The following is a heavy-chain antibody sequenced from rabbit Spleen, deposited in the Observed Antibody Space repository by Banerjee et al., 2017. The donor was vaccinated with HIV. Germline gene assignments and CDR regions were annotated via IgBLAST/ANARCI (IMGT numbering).Heavy chain of an antibody. Sequence: QSLEESGGGLVKPGASLTLTCTASGFSFSSSYDMCWVRQAPGKGLEWIAYIKGVGSGTWYATWAKGRFTISKTSSTTVTLQVASLTAADTATYFCARAVGDYGWASNLWGPGTLVTVS. CDR1: GFSFSSSYD. CDR2: IKGVGSGT. CDR3: ARAVGDYGWASNL. V-gene: IGHV1S40*01. J-gene: IGHJ4*01. D-gene: IGHD2-1*01.